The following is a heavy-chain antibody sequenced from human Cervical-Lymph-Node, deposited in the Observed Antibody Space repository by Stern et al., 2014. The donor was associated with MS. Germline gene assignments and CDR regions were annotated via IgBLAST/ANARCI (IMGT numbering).Heavy chain of an antibody. V-gene: IGHV3-48*02. D-gene: IGHD3-3*01. J-gene: IGHJ5*02. Sequence: EVQLVESGGGLVQPGGSLRLSCAASGFTFSSYSMIWVRQAPGKGPEWVSYITSSSSPIFYADSVKGRFTISRDNAKNSLYLQLNRLRDEDTAVYYCAREGTDRSGTFDPWGQGTLVAVSS. CDR2: ITSSSSPI. CDR3: AREGTDRSGTFDP. CDR1: GFTFSSYS.